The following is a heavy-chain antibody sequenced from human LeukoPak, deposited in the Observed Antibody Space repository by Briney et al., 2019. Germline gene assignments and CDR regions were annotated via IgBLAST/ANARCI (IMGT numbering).Heavy chain of an antibody. CDR2: IYTSGST. CDR1: GDYISSGSYS. CDR3: ARDKTLAYCGGDCYPET. V-gene: IGHV4-61*02. Sequence: TLSLTCTVSGDYISSGSYSRSWIRQPAGKGLEWIGRIYTSGSTDYNPSLKRRVTISVDTSKNQCSLKLSSVTAADTAVYYCARDKTLAYCGGDCYPETWGQGALVTVSS. J-gene: IGHJ5*02. D-gene: IGHD2-21*01.